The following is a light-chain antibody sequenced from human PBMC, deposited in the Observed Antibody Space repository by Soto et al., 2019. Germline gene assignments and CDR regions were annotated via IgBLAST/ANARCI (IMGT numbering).Light chain of an antibody. Sequence: QSVLTQSSSASASLGSSVKLTCTLSSGHSSYIIAWHQQQPGKAPRYLMKLEGSGSYNKGSGVPDRFSGSSSGADRYLTISNLQFEDDADYYCETWDSNTHTVFGGGTQLTVL. V-gene: IGLV4-60*02. CDR2: LEGSGSY. CDR1: SGHSSYI. CDR3: ETWDSNTHTV. J-gene: IGLJ3*02.